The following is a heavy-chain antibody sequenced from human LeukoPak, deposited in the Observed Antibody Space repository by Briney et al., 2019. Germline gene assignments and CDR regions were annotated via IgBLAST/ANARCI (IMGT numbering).Heavy chain of an antibody. CDR2: IYYSGST. V-gene: IGHV4-59*11. Sequence: SETLSLTCTVSGGSTSSHYWSWIRQPPGKGLEWIGYIYYSGSTNYNPPLKSRVTISVDTSKNQFSLKLSSVTAADTAVYYCARVTGYSSGWDPYYYMDVWGKGTTVTVSS. CDR3: ARVTGYSSGWDPYYYMDV. J-gene: IGHJ6*03. D-gene: IGHD6-19*01. CDR1: GGSTSSHY.